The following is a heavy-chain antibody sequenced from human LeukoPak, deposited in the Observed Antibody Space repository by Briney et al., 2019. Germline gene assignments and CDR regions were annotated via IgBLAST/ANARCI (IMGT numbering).Heavy chain of an antibody. CDR2: IQPDSGDT. V-gene: IGHV1-2*02. D-gene: IGHD3-16*02. CDR1: GYTFTGYH. CDR3: ARDLTGDLYTFFDY. J-gene: IGHJ4*02. Sequence: ASVKVSCKTTGYTFTGYHLHWVRQAPGQGLEWMAWIQPDSGDTNYAQKFQGRVTVTRDKFTRTSYIEVDRLSSDDTAVYYCARDLTGDLYTFFDYWGQGTLVTVSS.